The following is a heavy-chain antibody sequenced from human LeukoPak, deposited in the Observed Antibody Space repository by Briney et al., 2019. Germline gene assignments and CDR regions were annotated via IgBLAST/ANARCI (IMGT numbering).Heavy chain of an antibody. D-gene: IGHD5-18*01. CDR3: AKDHSQNFDY. J-gene: IGHJ4*02. V-gene: IGHV3-30*02. CDR1: GFTFSNYG. Sequence: GGSPRLSCAASGFTFSNYGMHWVRQAPGKGLEWVAFLRRDGSDKYYADSVKGRFTISRDNSKNTVYLQMNSLRPEDTAVYYCAKDHSQNFDYWGQGTLVTVSS. CDR2: LRRDGSDK.